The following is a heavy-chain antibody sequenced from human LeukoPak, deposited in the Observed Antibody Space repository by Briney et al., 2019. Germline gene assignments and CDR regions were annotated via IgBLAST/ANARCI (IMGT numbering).Heavy chain of an antibody. V-gene: IGHV3-53*01. D-gene: IGHD5-12*01. CDR1: GFTVTSNY. J-gene: IGHJ4*02. CDR3: ARGVRGYYFDY. CDR2: ISSGGNT. Sequence: GGSLRLSCAASGFTVTSNYMTWVRQAPGKGLEWVSVISSGGNTYYSDSVKGRFTISRGNSKNTVYLQMNGLGAEDTAVYYCARGVRGYYFDYWGQGPLVTASS.